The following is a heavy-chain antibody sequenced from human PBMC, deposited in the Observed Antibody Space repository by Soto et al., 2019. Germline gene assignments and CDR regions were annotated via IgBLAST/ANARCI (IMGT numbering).Heavy chain of an antibody. CDR3: ARGNWNYGYFDY. V-gene: IGHV3-33*01. CDR2: IWYDGSYK. J-gene: IGHJ4*02. Sequence: QVQLVESGGGVVQPGRSLRLSCAASGFTFNNHGMHWVRQAPGKGLEWVAVIWYDGSYKYNADSVKGRFTISRDTSKNTLYLQMNSLRGEDTAVYHCARGNWNYGYFDYWGQGTLVTVSS. D-gene: IGHD1-7*01. CDR1: GFTFNNHG.